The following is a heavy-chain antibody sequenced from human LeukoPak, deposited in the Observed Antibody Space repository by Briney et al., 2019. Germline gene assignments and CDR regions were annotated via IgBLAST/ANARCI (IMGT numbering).Heavy chain of an antibody. CDR1: GFTFSGSA. V-gene: IGHV3-73*01. CDR2: IRSKANNYAT. CDR3: AGPYDGTGYAFDY. Sequence: GGSLRLSCAASGFTFSGSAMHWVRQASGKGPEWVGRIRSKANNYATAYAASVKGRFTISRDDSKNTAYLQMNSLKTEDTAVYYCAGPYDGTGYAFDYWGRGTLVTVS. D-gene: IGHD3-22*01. J-gene: IGHJ4*02.